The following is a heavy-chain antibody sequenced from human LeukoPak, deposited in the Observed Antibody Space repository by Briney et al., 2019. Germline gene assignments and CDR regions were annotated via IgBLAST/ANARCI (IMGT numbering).Heavy chain of an antibody. CDR2: MNPNSGNT. Sequence: ASVKVSCKASGYTFTSYDINWVRQVTGQGLEWMGGMNPNSGNTGYAQKFQDRVTMTRNTSISTDYMELSSLRSEDTAVYYCARPGYDNWFAPWGQGTLVTVSS. J-gene: IGHJ5*02. CDR1: GYTFTSYD. CDR3: ARPGYDNWFAP. V-gene: IGHV1-8*01. D-gene: IGHD5-12*01.